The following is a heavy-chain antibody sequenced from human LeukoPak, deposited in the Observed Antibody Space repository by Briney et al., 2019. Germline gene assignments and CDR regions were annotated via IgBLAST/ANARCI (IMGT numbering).Heavy chain of an antibody. D-gene: IGHD3-10*01. Sequence: SETLSLTCTVSGGSISSYYWSWIRQPPGKGLEWIGYIYYSGSTNYNPSLKSRVTISVDTSKNQFSLKLSSVTAADTAVYYCARGGLLWFGELLQRWFDPWGQGTLVTVSS. CDR1: GGSISSYY. CDR2: IYYSGST. CDR3: ARGGLLWFGELLQRWFDP. V-gene: IGHV4-59*01. J-gene: IGHJ5*02.